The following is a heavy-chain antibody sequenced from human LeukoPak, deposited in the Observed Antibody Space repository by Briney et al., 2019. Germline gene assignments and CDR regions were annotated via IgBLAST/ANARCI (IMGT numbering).Heavy chain of an antibody. V-gene: IGHV3-21*01. CDR1: GFTFSSYS. D-gene: IGHD3-3*01. J-gene: IGHJ3*02. CDR2: ISSSSSYI. Sequence: GGSLRLSCAASGFTFSSYSMNWVRQAPGKGLEWVSSISSSSSYIYYADSVKGRFTISRDNAKNSLYLQMNSLRAEDTAVYYCAKDYDFWSGPSGDAFDIWGQGTMVTVSS. CDR3: AKDYDFWSGPSGDAFDI.